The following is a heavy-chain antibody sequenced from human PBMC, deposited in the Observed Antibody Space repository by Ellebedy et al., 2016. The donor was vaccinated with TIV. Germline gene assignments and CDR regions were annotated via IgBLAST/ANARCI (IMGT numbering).Heavy chain of an antibody. CDR2: IYYSGST. D-gene: IGHD3-22*01. Sequence: SETLSLXXTVSGGSISSSSYYWGWIRQPPGKGLEWIRSIYYSGSTYDNPSLKSRVTISVDTSKNQFSLKLSSVTAADTAVYFCARLTIVVVMFARNDRYFDYWGQGTLVTVSS. CDR3: ARLTIVVVMFARNDRYFDY. J-gene: IGHJ4*02. V-gene: IGHV4-39*01. CDR1: GGSISSSSYY.